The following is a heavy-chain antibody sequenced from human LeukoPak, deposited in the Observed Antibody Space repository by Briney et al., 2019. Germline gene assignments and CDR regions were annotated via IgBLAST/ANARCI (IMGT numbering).Heavy chain of an antibody. CDR1: GYTFTSYA. V-gene: IGHV1-69*04. CDR2: IIPILGIA. CDR3: ARRATTVAYFDY. J-gene: IGHJ4*02. Sequence: SVKVSCKASGYTFTSYAISWVRQAPGQGLEWMGRIIPILGIANYAQKFQGRVTITADKSTSTAYMELSSLRSEDTAVYYCARRATTVAYFDYWGQGTLVTVSS. D-gene: IGHD4-17*01.